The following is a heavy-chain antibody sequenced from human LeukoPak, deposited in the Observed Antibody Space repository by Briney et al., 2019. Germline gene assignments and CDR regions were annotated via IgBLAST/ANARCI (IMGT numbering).Heavy chain of an antibody. D-gene: IGHD1-14*01. Sequence: GGSLRLSCAASGFTFSNFAMTWVRQAPGKGLEWVSSIVGSSSTYYADSLKGRFTISRDNAKNSLYLQMNSLRDEDTAVYYCARDQGITYNWFDPWGQGTLVTVSS. J-gene: IGHJ5*02. CDR3: ARDQGITYNWFDP. V-gene: IGHV3-21*01. CDR1: GFTFSNFA. CDR2: IVGSSST.